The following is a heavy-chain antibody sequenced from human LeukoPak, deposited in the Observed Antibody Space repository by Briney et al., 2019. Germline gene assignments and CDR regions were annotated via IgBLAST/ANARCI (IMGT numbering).Heavy chain of an antibody. CDR2: ISSSSSII. CDR1: GFTFSSYS. D-gene: IGHD2-21*02. Sequence: GGSLRLSCAASGFTFSSYSMNWVRQAPGKGLEWLSYISSSSSIIYYADSVKGRFTISRDNAKNSLYLQMNSLRDEDTAGYYCAKSDTYRFDYWGQGTLVTVSS. V-gene: IGHV3-48*02. J-gene: IGHJ4*02. CDR3: AKSDTYRFDY.